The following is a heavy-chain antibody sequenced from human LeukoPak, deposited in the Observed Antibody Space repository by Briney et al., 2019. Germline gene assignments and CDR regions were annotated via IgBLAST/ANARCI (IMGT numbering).Heavy chain of an antibody. V-gene: IGHV3-73*01. D-gene: IGHD3-10*01. J-gene: IGHJ4*02. Sequence: GGSLRLSCAASGFTFSGSAIHWVRQASGKGLEWVGRIRSKANSYATAYGASVKGRFTISRDDSKNTAYLQMNSLKTEDTAVYYCTRRPDYYGSGLDYWGQGTLVTVSS. CDR1: GFTFSGSA. CDR3: TRRPDYYGSGLDY. CDR2: IRSKANSYAT.